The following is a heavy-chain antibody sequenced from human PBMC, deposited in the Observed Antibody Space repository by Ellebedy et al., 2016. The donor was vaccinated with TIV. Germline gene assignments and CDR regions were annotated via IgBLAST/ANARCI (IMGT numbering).Heavy chain of an antibody. V-gene: IGHV3-7*01. CDR1: GFSFRNYW. CDR3: ARRGSYGEYAVQVNNWFDR. CDR2: IYQDGSDK. Sequence: GESLKISCAASGFSFRNYWMGWVRQAPGKGLEWVANIYQDGSDKYYVDSVKGRFTISRDNAKNSLYLQLNSLRVEDTAADYCARRGSYGEYAVQVNNWFDRWGQGTLVTV. D-gene: IGHD1-26*01. J-gene: IGHJ5*02.